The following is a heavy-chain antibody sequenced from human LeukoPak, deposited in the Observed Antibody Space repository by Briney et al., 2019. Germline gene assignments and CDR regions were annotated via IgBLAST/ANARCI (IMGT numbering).Heavy chain of an antibody. CDR1: GGSISGYF. Sequence: PSETLSLTCTVSGGSISGYFWSWIRQPAGKGLEWIGSIYYSGSTYYNPSLKSRVTISVDTSKNQFSLKLSSVTAADTAVYYCAREVVPAPNYFDYWGQGTLVTVSS. D-gene: IGHD2-2*01. CDR2: IYYSGST. CDR3: AREVVPAPNYFDY. J-gene: IGHJ4*02. V-gene: IGHV4-4*07.